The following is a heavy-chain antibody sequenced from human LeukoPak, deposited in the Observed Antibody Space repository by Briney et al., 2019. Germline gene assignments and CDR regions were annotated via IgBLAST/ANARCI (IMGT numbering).Heavy chain of an antibody. CDR1: GGSISSYY. CDR3: ARDQDTYYYDSSGYSDAFDI. Sequence: SETLSLTCTVSGGSISSYYWSWIRQPAGKGLEWIGRIYTSGSTNYNPSLKSRVTMSVDTSKNQFSLKLSSVTAADTAVYYCARDQDTYYYDSSGYSDAFDIWGQGTMVTVSS. CDR2: IYTSGST. D-gene: IGHD3-22*01. J-gene: IGHJ3*02. V-gene: IGHV4-4*07.